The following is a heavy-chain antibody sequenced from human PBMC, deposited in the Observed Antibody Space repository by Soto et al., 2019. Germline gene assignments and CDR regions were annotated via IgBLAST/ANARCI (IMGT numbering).Heavy chain of an antibody. V-gene: IGHV3-33*01. Sequence: HPGGSLRLSCAASGFTFSSYGMHWVRQAPGKGLEWVAVIWYDGSNKYYADSVKGRFNISRDNSKNTLYLQMNSLRAEDTAVYYCARDMRIYDSSNLDYWGQGT. CDR3: ARDMRIYDSSNLDY. D-gene: IGHD3-22*01. CDR2: IWYDGSNK. CDR1: GFTFSSYG. J-gene: IGHJ4*02.